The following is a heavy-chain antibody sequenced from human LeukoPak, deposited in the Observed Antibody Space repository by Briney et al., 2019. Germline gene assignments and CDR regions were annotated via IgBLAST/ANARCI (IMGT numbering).Heavy chain of an antibody. Sequence: ASETPSLTCTVSGGSISSYYWSWIRQPPGKGLEWIGYIYYSGSTNYNPSLKSRVTISVDTSKNQFSLKLSSVTAADTAVYYCARSFMGAYYDWDVDYGMDVWGQGTTVTVSS. V-gene: IGHV4-59*01. CDR3: ARSFMGAYYDWDVDYGMDV. CDR2: IYYSGST. J-gene: IGHJ6*02. D-gene: IGHD3-3*01. CDR1: GGSISSYY.